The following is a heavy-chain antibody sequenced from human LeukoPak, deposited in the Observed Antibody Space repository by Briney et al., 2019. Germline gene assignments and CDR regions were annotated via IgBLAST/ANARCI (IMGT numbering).Heavy chain of an antibody. Sequence: ASVKVSCKASGYTFTSYGISWVRQAPGQGLEWMGWISAYNGNTNYAQKLQGRVTMTTDTSTSTAYMELRSLRSDDTAVYYCARDRFCSGGSCYEDYYYYYGMDVWGQGTTVTVSS. D-gene: IGHD2-15*01. CDR3: ARDRFCSGGSCYEDYYYYYGMDV. J-gene: IGHJ6*02. V-gene: IGHV1-18*01. CDR2: ISAYNGNT. CDR1: GYTFTSYG.